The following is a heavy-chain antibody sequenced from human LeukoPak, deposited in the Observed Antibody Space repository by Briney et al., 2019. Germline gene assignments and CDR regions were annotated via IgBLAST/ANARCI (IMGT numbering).Heavy chain of an antibody. D-gene: IGHD1-26*01. CDR2: INQDGSEK. CDR3: ARDVIPYSANFDY. J-gene: IGHJ4*02. Sequence: PGGSLRLSCAASGFTFSSYWMSWVRQAPGKGLEWVANINQDGSEKYYVDSVKGRFTISRDNAKNSLYLQMNSLKAEDTAVYYCARDVIPYSANFDYWGQGTLVTVSS. V-gene: IGHV3-7*01. CDR1: GFTFSSYW.